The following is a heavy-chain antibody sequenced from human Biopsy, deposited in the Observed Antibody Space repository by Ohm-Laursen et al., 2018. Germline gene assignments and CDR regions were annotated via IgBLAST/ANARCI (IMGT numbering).Heavy chain of an antibody. CDR2: ISAYNGHT. V-gene: IGHV1-18*01. CDR3: ARDPHGEGRDYGSYFDY. D-gene: IGHD4-17*01. J-gene: IGHJ4*02. CDR1: GYPFITYG. Sequence: VASVKVSCKASGYPFITYGISWVRQAPGQGLKWMGWISAYNGHTKFARKFQDRVTMTTDTSTTTAYMDLRSLRSDDTAVYYCARDPHGEGRDYGSYFDYWGQGTLVTVSS.